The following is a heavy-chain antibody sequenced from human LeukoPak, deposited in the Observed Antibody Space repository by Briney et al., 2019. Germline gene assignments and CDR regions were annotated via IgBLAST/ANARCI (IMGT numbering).Heavy chain of an antibody. D-gene: IGHD2-15*01. CDR1: GGSISSSSYY. CDR3: ARPIVVVVAATGPGDAFGI. CDR2: IYYSGST. V-gene: IGHV4-39*01. Sequence: SQTLSLTCTVSGGSISSSSYYWGWIRQPPGKGLEWIGSIYYSGSTYYNPSLKSRVTISVDTSKNQFSLKLSSVTAADTAVYYCARPIVVVVAATGPGDAFGIWGQGTMVTVSS. J-gene: IGHJ3*02.